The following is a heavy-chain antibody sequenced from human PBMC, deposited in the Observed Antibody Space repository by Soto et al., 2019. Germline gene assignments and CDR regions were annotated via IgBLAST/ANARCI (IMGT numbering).Heavy chain of an antibody. D-gene: IGHD1-26*01. CDR1: GGTFSDSA. V-gene: IGHV1-69*12. CDR2: LVPMFRTA. Sequence: QVHLVQSGAEVKKPGSSVKVSCKTSGGTFSDSAINWLRQTPGQGLEWMGGLVPMFRTANYAPNLQGRVPITADEXTSTVFMGLSSLTFEDTAVYYCARGLGGSYFPFDFWGQGTLLTVSS. CDR3: ARGLGGSYFPFDF. J-gene: IGHJ4*02.